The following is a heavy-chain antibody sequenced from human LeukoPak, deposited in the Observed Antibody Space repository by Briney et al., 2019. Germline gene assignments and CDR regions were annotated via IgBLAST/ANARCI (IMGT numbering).Heavy chain of an antibody. D-gene: IGHD4-11*01. Sequence: SVKVSCKASGGTFSSYAISWVRQAPGQGLEWMGGIIPIFGTANYAQKFQGRVTITADESTSTAYMELSSLRSEDTAVYYCARDPSKDPTAGWFDPWGQGTLSPSPQ. CDR2: IIPIFGTA. J-gene: IGHJ5*02. V-gene: IGHV1-69*13. CDR3: ARDPSKDPTAGWFDP. CDR1: GGTFSSYA.